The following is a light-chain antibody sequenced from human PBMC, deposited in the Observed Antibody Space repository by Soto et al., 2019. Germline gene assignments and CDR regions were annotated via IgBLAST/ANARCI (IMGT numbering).Light chain of an antibody. CDR2: AAS. V-gene: IGKV1-39*01. CDR1: LSISTY. J-gene: IGKJ5*01. Sequence: DIQMTHSPSSLSASVLYIVTITFRASLSISTYLNWYQQKPGKAPNLLIYAASNLRSGVPSRFSGSGSGTDFTLTISSLQPEDFATYYCQKSYSTPISFGQGTRLEIK. CDR3: QKSYSTPIS.